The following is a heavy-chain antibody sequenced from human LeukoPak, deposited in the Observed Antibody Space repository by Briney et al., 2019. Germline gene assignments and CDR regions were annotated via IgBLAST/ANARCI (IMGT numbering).Heavy chain of an antibody. CDR2: IYTSGST. D-gene: IGHD1-14*01. V-gene: IGHV4-4*07. CDR1: GGSIRNYY. J-gene: IGHJ4*02. CDR3: ARTPPGPDYRC. Sequence: SETLSLTCTVSGGSIRNYYWSWTRQPAGKGLEWIGRIYTSGSTNYNPSLKSRVTMSVDTSKNQFSLKLNSVTAADTAVYYCARTPPGPDYRCWGQGILVTVSS.